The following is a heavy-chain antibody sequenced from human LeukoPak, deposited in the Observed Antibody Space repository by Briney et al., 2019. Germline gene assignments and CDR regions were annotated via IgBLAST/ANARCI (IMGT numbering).Heavy chain of an antibody. D-gene: IGHD3-22*01. CDR1: GGTFSSYV. CDR2: IIPVFGTA. V-gene: IGHV1-69*13. J-gene: IGHJ3*02. CDR3: ARDGSWYYYDSSGLRDAFDI. Sequence: GASVKVSCKASGGTFSSYVISWVRQAPGQGLEWMGGIIPVFGTANYAQKFQGRVTITADESTSTAYMELSSLRSEDTAVYYCARDGSWYYYDSSGLRDAFDIWGQGTMVAVSS.